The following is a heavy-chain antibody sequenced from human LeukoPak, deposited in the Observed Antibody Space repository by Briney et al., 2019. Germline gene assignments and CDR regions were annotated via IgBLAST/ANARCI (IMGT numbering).Heavy chain of an antibody. V-gene: IGHV4-34*01. CDR3: VRGNYCCGGSCYHYYYYYMDV. D-gene: IGHD2-15*01. CDR1: GGSFNGYY. CDR2: INHSGST. J-gene: IGHJ6*03. Sequence: SETLSLTCAVYGGSFNGYYWSWIRQPPGKGLEWIGEINHSGSTNYNPSLKSRVTISVDMSNNQFSLKLSSVTAADTAVYYCVRGNYCCGGSCYHYYYYYMDVCGKGTTVTVSS.